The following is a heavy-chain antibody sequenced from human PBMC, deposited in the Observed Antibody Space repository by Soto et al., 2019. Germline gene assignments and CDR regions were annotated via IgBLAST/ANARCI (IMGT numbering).Heavy chain of an antibody. CDR2: ISYDGSNK. CDR3: SRASLTLYFVDH. V-gene: IGHV3-30-3*01. CDR1: GFTFSSYA. J-gene: IGHJ4*02. D-gene: IGHD2-8*01. Sequence: GGSLRLSCAASGFTFSSYAMHWVRQAPGKGLEWVAVISYDGSNKYYADSVKGRFTISRDNSKNTLYLQMNSLRAEDTAVYYFSRASLTLYFVDHWREGILVTFSS.